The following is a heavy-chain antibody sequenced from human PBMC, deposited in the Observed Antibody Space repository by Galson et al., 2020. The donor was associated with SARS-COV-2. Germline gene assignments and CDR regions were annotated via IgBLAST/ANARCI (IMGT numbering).Heavy chain of an antibody. J-gene: IGHJ2*01. CDR3: AKSSPGRYDILTGYYVGWYFDL. D-gene: IGHD3-9*01. V-gene: IGHV3-30*18. CDR2: ISYDGSNK. CDR1: GFTFSSYA. Sequence: GESLKISCAASGFTFSSYAMPWVRQAPGKGLEWVAVISYDGSNKYYADSVNGRFTISRDNSKNTLYLQMNSLRAEDTAVYYCAKSSPGRYDILTGYYVGWYFDLWGRGTLVTVSS.